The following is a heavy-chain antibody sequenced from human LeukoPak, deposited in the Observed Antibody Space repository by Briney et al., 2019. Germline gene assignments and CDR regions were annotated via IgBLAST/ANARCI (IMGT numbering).Heavy chain of an antibody. D-gene: IGHD1-26*01. V-gene: IGHV3-7*01. Sequence: GGSLRLSCAASGFTFSSYWMSWVRQAPGKGLEWVANIKQDGSEKYYVDSVKGRFTISRDNAKYSLYLQMNSLRAEDTAVYYCARGPLPWEPLGYFDYWGQGTLVTVSS. J-gene: IGHJ4*02. CDR2: IKQDGSEK. CDR3: ARGPLPWEPLGYFDY. CDR1: GFTFSSYW.